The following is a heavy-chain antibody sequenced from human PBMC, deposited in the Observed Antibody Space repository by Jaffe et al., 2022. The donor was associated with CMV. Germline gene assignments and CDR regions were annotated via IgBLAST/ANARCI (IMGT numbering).Heavy chain of an antibody. CDR2: IGTAGDT. Sequence: EVQLVESGGGLVQPGGSLRLSCAASGFTFSSYDMHWVRQATGKGLEWVSAIGTAGDTYYPGSVKGRFTISRENAKNSLYLQMNSLRAGDTAVYYCARGLGADSSGYYYVDWYFDLWGRGTLVTVSS. CDR3: ARGLGADSSGYYYVDWYFDL. V-gene: IGHV3-13*01. D-gene: IGHD3-22*01. CDR1: GFTFSSYD. J-gene: IGHJ2*01.